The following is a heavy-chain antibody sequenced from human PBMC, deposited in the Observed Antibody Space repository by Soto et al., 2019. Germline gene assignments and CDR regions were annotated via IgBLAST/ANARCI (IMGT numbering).Heavy chain of an antibody. Sequence: SETLSLTCTVSGASIRSSAYWGWIRQPPGKGLEWIGSIYSIGNTYYNPSLKSGVTISADTSKNQFSLNLISVTAADTAGYYCRRSSRYSTDVWGQRITVTVSS. V-gene: IGHV4-39*01. D-gene: IGHD6-19*01. CDR3: RRSSRYSTDV. CDR2: IYSIGNT. J-gene: IGHJ6*02. CDR1: GASIRSSAY.